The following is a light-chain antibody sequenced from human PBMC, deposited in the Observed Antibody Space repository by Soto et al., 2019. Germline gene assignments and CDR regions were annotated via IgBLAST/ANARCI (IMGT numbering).Light chain of an antibody. CDR1: QSLTNNY. J-gene: IGKJ4*01. V-gene: IGKV3-20*01. CDR2: AAS. Sequence: EIVLTQSPGTLSLSQGERATLSCRASQSLTNNYLAWYQQKPGQAPRLLIYAASSRATGITDRFSGSGSETDFTLTISRLEPEDFAVYYCQQYGSSLPVTFGGGTNVEIK. CDR3: QQYGSSLPVT.